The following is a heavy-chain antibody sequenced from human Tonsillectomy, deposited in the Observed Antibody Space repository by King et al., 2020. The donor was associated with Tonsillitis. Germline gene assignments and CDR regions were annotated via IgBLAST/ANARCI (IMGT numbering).Heavy chain of an antibody. D-gene: IGHD4-17*01. Sequence: VQLVESGGGVVQYGGSLRLSCAASGFTFSNYKIHWLRLVPGKGPEWVAVISYDGSIKHYAVSVGGRFTISRDNSKNTVSLQMDRLTTADSASYYCARGDYGDSNWFDPWGQGTLVTV. CDR3: ARGDYGDSNWFDP. V-gene: IGHV3-30*04. CDR2: ISYDGSIK. CDR1: GFTFSNYK. J-gene: IGHJ5*02.